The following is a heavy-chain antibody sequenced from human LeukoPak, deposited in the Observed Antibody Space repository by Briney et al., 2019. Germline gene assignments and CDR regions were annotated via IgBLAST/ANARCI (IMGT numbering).Heavy chain of an antibody. CDR1: GFTFDDYT. Sequence: GGSLRLSCAASGFTFDDYTMHWVRQAPGKGLEWVSLISWDGGSTYYAGSVKGRFTISRDNSKNSLYLQMNSLRTEDTALYYCAKDLGGYSGSGVDYWGQGTLVTVSS. J-gene: IGHJ4*02. CDR3: AKDLGGYSGSGVDY. D-gene: IGHD5-12*01. CDR2: ISWDGGST. V-gene: IGHV3-43*01.